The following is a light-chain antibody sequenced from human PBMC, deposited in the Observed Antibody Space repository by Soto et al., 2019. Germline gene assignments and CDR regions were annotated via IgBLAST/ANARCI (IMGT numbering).Light chain of an antibody. CDR3: QSYDSSRSGSYV. CDR2: NNN. Sequence: QSVLTQPPSVSGAPGQRVTISCTGSSSNIGAGYDVHWYQRLPGTAPKVLIYNNNNRPSGVPDRFSGSKSDTSASLAITGLQDEDEADYYCQSYDSSRSGSYVFGTGTKLTVL. J-gene: IGLJ1*01. CDR1: SSNIGAGYD. V-gene: IGLV1-40*01.